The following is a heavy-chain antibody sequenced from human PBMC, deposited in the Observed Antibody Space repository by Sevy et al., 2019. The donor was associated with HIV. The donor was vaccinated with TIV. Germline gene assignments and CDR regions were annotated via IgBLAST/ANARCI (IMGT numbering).Heavy chain of an antibody. D-gene: IGHD3-10*01. CDR1: GFTFSTYT. V-gene: IGHV3-21*01. Sequence: GGSLRLSCAASGFTFSTYTMNWVRQAPGKGLEWVSSISSSSNYIYYADSVKGRFTISRDNAKKSLFLQMNSLRAEDTAPYYCARPYGSGSWEAFDIWGQGTMVTVSS. J-gene: IGHJ3*02. CDR2: ISSSSNYI. CDR3: ARPYGSGSWEAFDI.